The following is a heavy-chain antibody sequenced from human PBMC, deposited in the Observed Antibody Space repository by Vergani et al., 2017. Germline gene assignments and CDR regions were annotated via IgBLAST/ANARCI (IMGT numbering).Heavy chain of an antibody. D-gene: IGHD5-18*01. Sequence: QVQLQESGPGLVKPSQTLSLTCTVSGGSISSYYWSWIRQPPGKGLEWIGYIYYSGSTNYNPSLKSRVTISVDTSKNQFSLKLSSVTAADTAVYYCARDSGSYGRPEYFDYWGQGTLVTVSS. CDR1: GGSISSYY. CDR3: ARDSGSYGRPEYFDY. J-gene: IGHJ4*02. CDR2: IYYSGST. V-gene: IGHV4-59*12.